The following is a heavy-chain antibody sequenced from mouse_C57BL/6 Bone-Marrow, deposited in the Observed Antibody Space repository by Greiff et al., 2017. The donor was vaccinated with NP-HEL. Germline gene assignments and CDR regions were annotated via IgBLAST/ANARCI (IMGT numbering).Heavy chain of an antibody. D-gene: IGHD1-1*01. CDR3: TVITTVVHFDY. CDR2: IRLKSDNYAT. CDR1: GFTFSNYW. J-gene: IGHJ2*01. Sequence: DVMLVESGGGLVQPGGSMKLSCVASGFTFSNYWMNWVRQSPEKGLEWVAQIRLKSDNYATIYAESVKGRFTISSDDSKSSVYLQMNNLRAEDTGIYYCTVITTVVHFDYWGQGTTLTVSS. V-gene: IGHV6-3*01.